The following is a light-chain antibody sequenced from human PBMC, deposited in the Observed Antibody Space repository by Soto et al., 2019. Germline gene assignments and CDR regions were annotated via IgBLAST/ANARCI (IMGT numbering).Light chain of an antibody. V-gene: IGLV2-8*01. CDR2: EVS. CDR1: PSDVGASNY. Sequence: QSALTQPPSASGSPGQSVTISCTGTPSDVGASNYVSWYQQQPGKAPNLMICEVSKRPSGLPDRFAGSKSGNTAPLTVAGRQAEDEADYYCSSSAGTNDMVFGAGTKVTVL. CDR3: SSSAGTNDMV. J-gene: IGLJ2*01.